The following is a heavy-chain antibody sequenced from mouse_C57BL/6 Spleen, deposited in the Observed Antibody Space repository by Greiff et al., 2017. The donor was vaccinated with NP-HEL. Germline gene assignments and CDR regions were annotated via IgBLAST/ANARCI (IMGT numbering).Heavy chain of an antibody. CDR3: ARSRTTVVAKDY. D-gene: IGHD1-1*01. CDR2: IYPGSGST. V-gene: IGHV1-55*01. Sequence: QVQLQQSGAELVKPGASVKMSCKASGYSFTSYWITWVKQSPGQGLEWIGEIYPGSGSTNYNEKFKSKATLTVDTSSSTAYMQLSSLTSEDSAVYYCARSRTTVVAKDYWGQGTTLTVSS. CDR1: GYSFTSYW. J-gene: IGHJ2*01.